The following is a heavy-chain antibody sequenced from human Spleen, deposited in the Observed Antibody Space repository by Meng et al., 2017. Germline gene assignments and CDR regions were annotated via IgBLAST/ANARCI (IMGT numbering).Heavy chain of an antibody. CDR3: ARDEDISAAGKLFGDY. Sequence: HGHLVQDGAEVKKPVATVKVSCKPSGYNFPDYYIHWVRRAPGQGLEWMGRINPKSGDTHYAQKFQARVTMTGDTSISTAYMELSGLRSDDTAMYYCARDEDISAAGKLFGDYWGQGTLVTVSS. CDR1: GYNFPDYY. CDR2: INPKSGDT. V-gene: IGHV1-2*06. J-gene: IGHJ4*02. D-gene: IGHD6-25*01.